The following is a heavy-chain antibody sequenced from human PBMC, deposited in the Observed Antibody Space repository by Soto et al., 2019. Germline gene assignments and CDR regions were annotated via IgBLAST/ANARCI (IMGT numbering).Heavy chain of an antibody. V-gene: IGHV4-30-4*01. J-gene: IGHJ5*01. CDR1: GDSISTVDYF. D-gene: IGHD2-15*01. CDR2: IYKSTTT. Sequence: TLSLTCSVSGDSISTVDYFWAWIRQPPGQALEYIGYIYKSTTTYYNPSFESRVAISLDTSKSQFSLNVTSVTAADTAVYFCARGRYCLTGRCFPNWFDSWGQGTLVTVSS. CDR3: ARGRYCLTGRCFPNWFDS.